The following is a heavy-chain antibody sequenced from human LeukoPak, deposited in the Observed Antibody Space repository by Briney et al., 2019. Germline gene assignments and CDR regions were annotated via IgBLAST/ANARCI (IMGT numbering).Heavy chain of an antibody. CDR2: IYYSGST. CDR3: ARGMPLIAVAGTTGWFDP. D-gene: IGHD6-19*01. J-gene: IGHJ5*02. V-gene: IGHV4-59*12. Sequence: SETLSLTCTVSGGSIRSYYWSWIRQPPGKGLEWIAYIYYSGSTNYNPSLKSRVTISVDTSKNQFSLKLSSVTAADTAVYYCARGMPLIAVAGTTGWFDPWGQGTLVTVSS. CDR1: GGSIRSYY.